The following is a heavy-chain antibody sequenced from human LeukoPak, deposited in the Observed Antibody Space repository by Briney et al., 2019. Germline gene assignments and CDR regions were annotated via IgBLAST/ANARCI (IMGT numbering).Heavy chain of an antibody. J-gene: IGHJ4*02. V-gene: IGHV4-30-4*01. D-gene: IGHD5-18*01. CDR2: IYDSGST. CDR1: GASIRSGDYY. CDR3: AREGREYSYGLTGPPDEPALDY. Sequence: SETLSLTCTVSGASIRSGDYYWSWIRQPPGKGLEWIGYIYDSGSTYYNPSLKSRITISVDTSENRFSLKLSSVTATDTAVYYCAREGREYSYGLTGPPDEPALDYWGQGTLVTVSS.